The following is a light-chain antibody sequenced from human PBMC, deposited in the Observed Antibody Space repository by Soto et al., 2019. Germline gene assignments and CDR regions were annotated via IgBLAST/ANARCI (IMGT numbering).Light chain of an antibody. V-gene: IGKV1-39*01. CDR2: AAS. CDR3: QQSYTIPLT. J-gene: IGKJ4*01. Sequence: QLTQSPSFLSASVRDRVTITCRASQGISSYLAWYLQKPGKAPKLLIYAASSLQSGVPSRFSGSGSGTDFTLTISSLQPEDFATYYCQQSYTIPLTFGGGTKVDIK. CDR1: QGISSY.